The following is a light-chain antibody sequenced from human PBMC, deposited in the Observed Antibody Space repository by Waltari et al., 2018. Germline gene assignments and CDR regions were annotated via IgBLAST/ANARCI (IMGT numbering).Light chain of an antibody. J-gene: IGLJ3*02. CDR1: SSDVGGYDY. CDR3: FSYRRSSTWV. CDR2: DVT. Sequence: QSALTQPASVSGSPGQSLTISCTGPSSDVGGYDYLSWYHQHPGKAPKLLIYDVTKRPSGVSNRFSGSKSANTASLTISGLQAEDEADYYCFSYRRSSTWVFGEGTKLTVL. V-gene: IGLV2-14*03.